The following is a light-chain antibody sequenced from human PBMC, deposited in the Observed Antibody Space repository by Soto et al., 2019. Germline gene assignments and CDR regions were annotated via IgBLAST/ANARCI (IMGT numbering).Light chain of an antibody. CDR3: QQSYNSPPIT. J-gene: IGKJ5*01. CDR2: AAS. Sequence: DIQMTQSPSSLSASVGDRVTITCRASQSITRFLNWYQQKPGKAPKLLIYAASTLQSGVPSRFRGSGYGTDFALTISSLTPEDFATYYCQQSYNSPPITFGQGTRLEMK. CDR1: QSITRF. V-gene: IGKV1-39*01.